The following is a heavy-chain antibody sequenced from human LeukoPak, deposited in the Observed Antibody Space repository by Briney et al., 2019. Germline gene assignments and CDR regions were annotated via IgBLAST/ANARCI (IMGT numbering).Heavy chain of an antibody. CDR1: GASFTSYW. CDR2: IDPSDSYT. V-gene: IGHV5-10-1*01. CDR3: AILFAKLSDY. J-gene: IGHJ4*02. D-gene: IGHD3-10*02. Sequence: GESLQISCKGSGASFTSYWISGVRQMTGKGLEWVGMIDPSDSYTRHSTVFQGHVTFSADKSIRTAYLQWSTLKASDTAMYYCAILFAKLSDYWGRETLVTVSS.